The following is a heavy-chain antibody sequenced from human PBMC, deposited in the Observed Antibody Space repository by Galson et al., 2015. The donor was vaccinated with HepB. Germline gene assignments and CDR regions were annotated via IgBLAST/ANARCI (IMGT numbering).Heavy chain of an antibody. CDR2: ISYDGSHK. Sequence: SLRLSCAASGFTFRNYPIHWVRQAPGKGLEWVALISYDGSHKNYADSVKGRFTISRDNSKNTLYLQMNSLRTEDTAVFYCAREGGGYYFDYWGQGTLVTVSS. D-gene: IGHD1-26*01. J-gene: IGHJ4*02. CDR3: AREGGGYYFDY. CDR1: GFTFRNYP. V-gene: IGHV3-30*04.